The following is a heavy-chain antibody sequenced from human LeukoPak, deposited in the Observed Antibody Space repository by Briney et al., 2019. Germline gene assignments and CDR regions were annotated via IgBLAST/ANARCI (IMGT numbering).Heavy chain of an antibody. J-gene: IGHJ5*02. Sequence: SSETLSLTCTVSGGSISSYYWSWIRQPPGKGLEWIGYIYYSGSTNYSPSLKSRVTISVDTSKNQFSLKLSSVTAADTAVYYCARGSSSGYFYGNWFDPWGQGTLVTVSS. CDR1: GGSISSYY. CDR2: IYYSGST. CDR3: ARGSSSGYFYGNWFDP. D-gene: IGHD3-22*01. V-gene: IGHV4-59*01.